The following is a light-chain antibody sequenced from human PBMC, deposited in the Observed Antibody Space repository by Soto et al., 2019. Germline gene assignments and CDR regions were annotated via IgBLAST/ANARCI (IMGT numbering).Light chain of an antibody. CDR1: SSNIGAGYD. J-gene: IGLJ3*02. Sequence: QSVLTQPPSVSGASGQRVTISCTGSSSNIGAGYDVHWYQQLPGTAPKLLIYGNSNRPSGVPDRFSGSKSGTSASLAITGLQAEDEADYYCQSYDSSLRGVFGGGTKLTVL. V-gene: IGLV1-40*01. CDR2: GNS. CDR3: QSYDSSLRGV.